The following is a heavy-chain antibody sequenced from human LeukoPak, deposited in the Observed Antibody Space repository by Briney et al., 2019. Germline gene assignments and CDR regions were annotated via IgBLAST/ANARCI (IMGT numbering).Heavy chain of an antibody. D-gene: IGHD3-22*01. CDR2: ISGSGGST. J-gene: IGHJ4*02. CDR3: ANVGGITMIVVPPSY. V-gene: IGHV3-23*01. Sequence: GGSLRLSCAASGFTFSSYAMSWVRQAPGKGLEWVSAISGSGGSTYYADSVKGRFTISGDNSKNTLYLQMNSLRAEDTAVYYCANVGGITMIVVPPSYWGQGTLVTVSS. CDR1: GFTFSSYA.